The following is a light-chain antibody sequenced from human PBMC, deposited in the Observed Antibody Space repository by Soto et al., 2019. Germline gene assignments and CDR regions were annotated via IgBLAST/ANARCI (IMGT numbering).Light chain of an antibody. CDR3: QQYNTYRA. CDR2: KAS. CDR1: QSIGSW. J-gene: IGKJ1*01. V-gene: IGKV1-5*03. Sequence: DIQMTQSPSNPSASVGDRVTITCRASQSIGSWLAWHQQKPGKAPKLLIYKASTLETGVPSRFSGSGSGTEFTLTISSLQPDDFATYYCQQYNTYRAFGQGTKVDIK.